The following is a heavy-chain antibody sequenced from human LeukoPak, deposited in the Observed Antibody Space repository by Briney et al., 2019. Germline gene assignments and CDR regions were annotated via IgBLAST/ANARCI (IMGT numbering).Heavy chain of an antibody. J-gene: IGHJ4*02. CDR3: ARLYSSSWYIDY. CDR1: GGSISSGDYH. V-gene: IGHV4-30-4*01. CDR2: IYYSGST. Sequence: SETLSLTCTVSGGSISSGDYHWSWIRQPPGKGLEWIGYIYYSGSTYYNPSLKSRVTISVDTSKNQFSLKLSSVTAADTAVYYCARLYSSSWYIDYWGQGTLVTVSS. D-gene: IGHD6-13*01.